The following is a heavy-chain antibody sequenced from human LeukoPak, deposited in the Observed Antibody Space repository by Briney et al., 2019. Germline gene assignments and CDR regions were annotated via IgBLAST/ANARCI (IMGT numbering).Heavy chain of an antibody. Sequence: GGSLRLSCAASGFTFSSYAMSWVRQAPGKGLEWVSAISGSGGSTYYADSVKGRFTISRDNSKSTLYLQMNSLRAEDTAVYYCARERRYNWNYVGGHAFDIWGQGTMVTVSS. J-gene: IGHJ3*02. V-gene: IGHV3-23*01. CDR1: GFTFSSYA. CDR3: ARERRYNWNYVGGHAFDI. D-gene: IGHD1-7*01. CDR2: ISGSGGST.